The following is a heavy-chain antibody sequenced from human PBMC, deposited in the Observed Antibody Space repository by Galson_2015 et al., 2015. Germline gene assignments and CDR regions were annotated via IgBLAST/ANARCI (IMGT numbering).Heavy chain of an antibody. J-gene: IGHJ6*02. CDR3: AKDILVTTVSRRGSHYGMDV. D-gene: IGHD4-11*01. V-gene: IGHV3-43D*03. Sequence: SLRLSCAASGFTFDDYAMHWVRQAPGKGLEWVSLISWDGGSTYYADSVKGRFTISRDNSKNSLYLQMNSLRAEDTALYYCAKDILVTTVSRRGSHYGMDVWGQGTPVTVSS. CDR2: ISWDGGST. CDR1: GFTFDDYA.